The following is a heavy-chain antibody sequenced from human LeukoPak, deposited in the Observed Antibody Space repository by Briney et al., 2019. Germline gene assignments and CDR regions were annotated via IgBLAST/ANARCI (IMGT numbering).Heavy chain of an antibody. V-gene: IGHV3-30*18. Sequence: GGSLRLSCAASGFTFSSYGMHWVRQAPGKGLEWVAVISYDGSNKYYADSVKGRFTISRDNSKNTLYLQMNSLRGEDRAVYYCAKDEDEGITGGNWFDPWGQGTLVTVSS. CDR1: GFTFSSYG. D-gene: IGHD1-20*01. J-gene: IGHJ5*02. CDR2: ISYDGSNK. CDR3: AKDEDEGITGGNWFDP.